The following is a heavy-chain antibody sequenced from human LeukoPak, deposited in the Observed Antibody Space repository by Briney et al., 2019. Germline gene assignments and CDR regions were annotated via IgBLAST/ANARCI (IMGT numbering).Heavy chain of an antibody. D-gene: IGHD3-22*01. CDR2: IYWDDDK. CDR3: ARRRWGSSGYYFDY. V-gene: IGHV2-5*02. Sequence: SGPTLVKPTQTLTLTCTFSGFSLSISGVGAGWICQPPGKALEWLALIYWDDDKRYNSSLKSRLTITKDTSKNQVVLRMTNMDPVDTATYYCARRRWGSSGYYFDYWGQGTLVTVSS. CDR1: GFSLSISGVG. J-gene: IGHJ4*02.